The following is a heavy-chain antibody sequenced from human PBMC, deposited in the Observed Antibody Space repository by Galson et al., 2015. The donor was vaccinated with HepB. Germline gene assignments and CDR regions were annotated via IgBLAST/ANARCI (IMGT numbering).Heavy chain of an antibody. D-gene: IGHD2-2*01. CDR2: IWYDGSNK. CDR3: ASRIVVVPAATADDAVDI. Sequence: SLRLSCAASGFTFSSYGMHWVRQAPGKGLEWVAVIWYDGSNKYYADSVKGRFTTSRDNSKNTLYLQMNSLRAEDTAVYYCASRIVVVPAATADDAVDIWGQGTMVTVSS. V-gene: IGHV3-33*01. J-gene: IGHJ3*02. CDR1: GFTFSSYG.